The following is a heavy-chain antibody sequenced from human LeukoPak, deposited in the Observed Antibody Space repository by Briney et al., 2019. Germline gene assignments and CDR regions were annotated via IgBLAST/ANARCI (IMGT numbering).Heavy chain of an antibody. J-gene: IGHJ4*02. CDR2: ISGSGGST. V-gene: IGHV3-23*01. Sequence: GGSLRLSCAASGFTFSSHAMSWVRQAPGKGLEWVSAISGSGGSTYYADSVKGRFTISRDNAKNTLYLQMNSLRAEDTAVYYCASGVYGDYADYWGQGTLVTVSS. D-gene: IGHD4-17*01. CDR3: ASGVYGDYADY. CDR1: GFTFSSHA.